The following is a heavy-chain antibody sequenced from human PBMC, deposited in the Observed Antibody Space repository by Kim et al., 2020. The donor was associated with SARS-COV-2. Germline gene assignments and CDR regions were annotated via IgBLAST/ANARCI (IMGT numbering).Heavy chain of an antibody. J-gene: IGHJ5*02. V-gene: IGHV4-39*01. Sequence: SRVTISVDTSKNQFSLRLSSVTAADTAVYYCARHLREFSSGYYYVKWFDPWGQGTLVTVSS. CDR3: ARHLREFSSGYYYVKWFDP. D-gene: IGHD3-22*01.